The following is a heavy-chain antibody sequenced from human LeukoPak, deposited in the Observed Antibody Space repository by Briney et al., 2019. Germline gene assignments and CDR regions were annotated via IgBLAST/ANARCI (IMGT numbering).Heavy chain of an antibody. V-gene: IGHV1-8*01. CDR1: GYTFTSYD. CDR2: MNPNSGNT. CDR3: ARGPYYYGSGSYLGDPGL. D-gene: IGHD3-10*01. Sequence: ASVKVSCKASGYTFTSYDINWVRQATGQGLEWMGWMNPNSGNTGYAQKFQGRVTMTRNTSISTAYMELSSLRSEDTAVYYCARGPYYYGSGSYLGDPGLWGQGTLVTVSS. J-gene: IGHJ4*02.